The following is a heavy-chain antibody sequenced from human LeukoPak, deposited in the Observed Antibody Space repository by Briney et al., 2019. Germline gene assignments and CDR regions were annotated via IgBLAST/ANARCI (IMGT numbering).Heavy chain of an antibody. J-gene: IGHJ4*02. D-gene: IGHD3-22*01. CDR1: GGTFSSYA. V-gene: IGHV1-69*04. Sequence: GASVKVSCKASGGTFSSYAISWVRQAPGQGLEWMGRIIPILGIANYAQKFQGRVTITADKSTSTAYMELSSLRSEDTAVYYCARGYYYDSSGYYYFDYWGQGTLVTVSS. CDR2: IIPILGIA. CDR3: ARGYYYDSSGYYYFDY.